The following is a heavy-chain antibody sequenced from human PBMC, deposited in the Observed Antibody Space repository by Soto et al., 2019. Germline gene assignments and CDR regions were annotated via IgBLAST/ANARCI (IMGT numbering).Heavy chain of an antibody. CDR2: IYYSGST. CDR3: ARAREDTATVTDWFDP. V-gene: IGHV4-59*01. CDR1: GGSISSYY. Sequence: SETLSLTCTVSGGSISSYYWSWIRQPPGKGLEWIGCIYYSGSTNYNPSLKSRVTISVDTSKNQSSLKLSSVTAADTAVYYCARAREDTATVTDWFDPWGQGTLVTVSS. D-gene: IGHD5-18*01. J-gene: IGHJ5*02.